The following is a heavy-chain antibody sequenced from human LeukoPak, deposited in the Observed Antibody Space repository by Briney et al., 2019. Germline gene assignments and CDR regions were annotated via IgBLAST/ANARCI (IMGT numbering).Heavy chain of an antibody. CDR2: ILHTGST. CDR3: ARGPAAVHP. J-gene: IGHJ5*02. D-gene: IGHD6-13*01. V-gene: IGHV4-34*12. CDR1: GYSFTNHY. Sequence: SETLSLTCAVCGYSFTNHYWIGVRQPPRKGLEGIGEILHTGSTNYNPSFKSRVTVSIDTSKNQFFLSLTSVTAADTAVYYCARGPAAVHPWGQGSLVTVSS.